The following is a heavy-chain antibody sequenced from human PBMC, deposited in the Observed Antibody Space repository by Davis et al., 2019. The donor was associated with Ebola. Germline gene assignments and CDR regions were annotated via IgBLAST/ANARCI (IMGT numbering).Heavy chain of an antibody. D-gene: IGHD4-17*01. J-gene: IGHJ4*02. CDR1: GFTFSSYW. V-gene: IGHV3-74*01. Sequence: HTGGSLRLSCAASGFTFSSYWMHWVRQAPGKGLVWVSRINSDGSSTYYADSVKGRFTISRDNAKDSVYLQMTSLSADDTAVYYCARSETTTSFDHWGQGTLVTVSS. CDR2: INSDGSST. CDR3: ARSETTTSFDH.